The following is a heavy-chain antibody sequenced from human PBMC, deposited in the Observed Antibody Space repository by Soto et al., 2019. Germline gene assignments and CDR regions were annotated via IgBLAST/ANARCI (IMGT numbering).Heavy chain of an antibody. V-gene: IGHV1-69*13. CDR3: ARAPVRYFDRSYLAKYGMDV. J-gene: IGHJ6*02. CDR1: GGTFSSYA. D-gene: IGHD3-9*01. CDR2: IIPIFGTA. Sequence: SVKVSCKASGGTFSSYAISWVRQAPGQGLEWMGGIIPIFGTANYAQKFQGRVTITADESTSTAYMELSSLRSEDTAVYYCARAPVRYFDRSYLAKYGMDVWGQGTTVTVSS.